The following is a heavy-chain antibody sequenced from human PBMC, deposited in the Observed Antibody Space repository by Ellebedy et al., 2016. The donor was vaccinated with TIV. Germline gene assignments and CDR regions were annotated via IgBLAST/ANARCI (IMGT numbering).Heavy chain of an antibody. D-gene: IGHD3-22*01. Sequence: GGSLRLSXAASGFTFSSYGMHWVRQAPGKGLEWVAVISYDGSNKYYADSVKGRFTISRDNSKNTLYLQMNSLRAEDTAVYYCARVVMRGVLLLQYFDYWGQGTLVTVSS. CDR2: ISYDGSNK. V-gene: IGHV3-30*03. CDR1: GFTFSSYG. J-gene: IGHJ4*02. CDR3: ARVVMRGVLLLQYFDY.